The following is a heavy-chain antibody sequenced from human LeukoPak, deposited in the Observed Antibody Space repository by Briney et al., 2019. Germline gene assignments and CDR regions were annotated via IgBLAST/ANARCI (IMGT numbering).Heavy chain of an antibody. J-gene: IGHJ4*02. CDR3: ARGKIAVAGTGGFDY. D-gene: IGHD6-19*01. V-gene: IGHV3-7*01. CDR2: IKQDGSEK. Sequence: GGSLRLSCAASGFTFSSYWMSWVRQAPGKGLEWVANIKQDGSEKYYVDSVKGRFTISRDNAKNSLYLQMNSLRAEDTAVYYCARGKIAVAGTGGFDYWGQGTLVTVSS. CDR1: GFTFSSYW.